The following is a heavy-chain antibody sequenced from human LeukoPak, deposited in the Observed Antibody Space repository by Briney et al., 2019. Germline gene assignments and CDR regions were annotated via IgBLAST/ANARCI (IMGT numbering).Heavy chain of an antibody. CDR1: GFTFDDYG. CDR2: INWNGGNT. D-gene: IGHD1-26*01. Sequence: TGGSLRLSCAASGFTFDDYGMSWVRQGPGKGLEWVSGINWNGGNTGYADSVEGRFTIFRDNAKNSLYLEMDSLRVEDTALYYCARTSDGNWFDPWGQGTLVTVSS. CDR3: ARTSDGNWFDP. V-gene: IGHV3-20*04. J-gene: IGHJ5*02.